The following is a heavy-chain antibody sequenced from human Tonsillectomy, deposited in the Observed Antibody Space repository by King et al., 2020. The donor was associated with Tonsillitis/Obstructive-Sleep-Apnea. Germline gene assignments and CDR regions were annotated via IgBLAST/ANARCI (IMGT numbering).Heavy chain of an antibody. CDR2: IIPILGIA. V-gene: IGHV1-69*04. J-gene: IGHJ3*02. CDR1: GGTFSSYA. CDR3: ARDREQLAAFDI. D-gene: IGHD6-13*01. Sequence: QLVPSGAEVKKPGSSVKVSCKASGGTFSSYAISWVRQAPGQGLEWMGRIIPILGIANYAQKFQGRVTITADKSTSTAYMELSSLRSEDTAVYYCARDREQLAAFDIWGQGTMVTVSS.